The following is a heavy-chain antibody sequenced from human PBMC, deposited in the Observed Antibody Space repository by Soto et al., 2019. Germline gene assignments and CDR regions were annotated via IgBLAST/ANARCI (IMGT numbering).Heavy chain of an antibody. Sequence: PGGSLRLSCAASGFTFSNAWMHWVRQAPGKGLEWMGGFDPEDGETIYAQKFQGRVTMTEDTSTDTAYMELSSLRSEDTAVYYCATFSVPEAGTVGDNWFDPWGQGTLVTVSS. V-gene: IGHV1-24*01. CDR3: ATFSVPEAGTVGDNWFDP. CDR1: GFTFSNAW. D-gene: IGHD6-19*01. J-gene: IGHJ5*02. CDR2: FDPEDGET.